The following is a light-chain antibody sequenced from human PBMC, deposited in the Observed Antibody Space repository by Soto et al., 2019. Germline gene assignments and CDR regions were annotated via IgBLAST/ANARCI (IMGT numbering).Light chain of an antibody. CDR3: LLYYGGGWV. CDR1: TGAVTSGYF. V-gene: IGLV7-43*01. Sequence: QTVVTQEPSLTVSPGETVTLTCASSTGAVTSGYFPNWFQQKPGQAPRALIYGTTNKHSWTPARFSGSLLGGKAALTLSGVQPEDEAEYHCLLYYGGGWVFGGGTKVTVL. CDR2: GTT. J-gene: IGLJ3*02.